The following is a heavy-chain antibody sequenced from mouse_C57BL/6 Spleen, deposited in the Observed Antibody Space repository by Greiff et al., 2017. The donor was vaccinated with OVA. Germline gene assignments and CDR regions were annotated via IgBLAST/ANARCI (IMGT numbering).Heavy chain of an antibody. D-gene: IGHD2-4*01. J-gene: IGHJ2*01. Sequence: QVQLQRPGAELVKPGASVKMSCKASGYTFTSYWITWVKQRPGQGLEWIGDIYPGSGSTNYNEKFKSKATLTVDTSSSTAYMQLSSLTSEDAAVYYCAREGKYDYDGGFDYWGQGTTLTVSS. V-gene: IGHV1-55*01. CDR2: IYPGSGST. CDR1: GYTFTSYW. CDR3: AREGKYDYDGGFDY.